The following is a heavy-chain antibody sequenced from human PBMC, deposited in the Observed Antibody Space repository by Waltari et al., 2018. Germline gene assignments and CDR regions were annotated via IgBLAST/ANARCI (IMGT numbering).Heavy chain of an antibody. CDR2: IYYSGST. CDR3: ARDPSGYYGMDV. CDR1: GGSISSYY. Sequence: QVQLQESGPGLVKPSETLSLTCTVSGGSISSYYWSWIRQPPGKGLEWIGYIYYSGSTNYNPALKSRVTISVDTAKNQFSLKLSSVTAADTAVDYCARDPSGYYGMDVWGQGTTVTVSS. V-gene: IGHV4-59*01. J-gene: IGHJ6*02.